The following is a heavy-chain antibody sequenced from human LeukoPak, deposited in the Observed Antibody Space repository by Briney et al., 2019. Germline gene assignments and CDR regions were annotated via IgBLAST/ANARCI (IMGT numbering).Heavy chain of an antibody. Sequence: PGRSLGLSCAASGFTFSSYGMHWVRQAPGKGLEWVAVIRYDGSNKYYADSVKGRFTISRDNSKNTLYLQMNNLRAEDTAVYYCARGGDSSSWYNWFDPWGQGTLVTVSS. J-gene: IGHJ5*02. CDR3: ARGGDSSSWYNWFDP. CDR1: GFTFSSYG. V-gene: IGHV3-33*01. CDR2: IRYDGSNK. D-gene: IGHD6-13*01.